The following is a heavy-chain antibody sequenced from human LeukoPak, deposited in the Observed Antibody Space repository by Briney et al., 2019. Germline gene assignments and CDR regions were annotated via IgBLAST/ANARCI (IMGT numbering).Heavy chain of an antibody. Sequence: SETLSFTCTVSGGSISSSSYYWGWIRQPPGKGLEWIGSIYYSGSTYYNPSLKSRVTISVDTSKNQFSLKLSSVTAADTAVYYCARHKGSLKRIDYWGQGTLVTVSS. D-gene: IGHD1-1*01. J-gene: IGHJ4*02. CDR2: IYYSGST. CDR1: GGSISSSSYY. V-gene: IGHV4-39*01. CDR3: ARHKGSLKRIDY.